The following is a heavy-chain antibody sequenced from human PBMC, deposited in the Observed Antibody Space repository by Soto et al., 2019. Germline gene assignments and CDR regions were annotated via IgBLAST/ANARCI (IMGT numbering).Heavy chain of an antibody. CDR3: ARAHCSGGSCYFFSGMDV. Sequence: PSETLSLTCTVSGGSISSGGYYWSWIRQHPGKGLEWIGYIYYSGSTYYNPPLKSRVTISVDTSKNQFSLKLSSVTAADTAVYYCARAHCSGGSCYFFSGMDVWGQGTTVTVSS. D-gene: IGHD2-15*01. CDR1: GGSISSGGYY. V-gene: IGHV4-31*03. CDR2: IYYSGST. J-gene: IGHJ6*02.